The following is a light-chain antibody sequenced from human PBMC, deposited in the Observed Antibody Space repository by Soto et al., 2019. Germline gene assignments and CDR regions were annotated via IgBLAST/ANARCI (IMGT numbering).Light chain of an antibody. CDR1: QSVSSY. CDR2: DAS. J-gene: IGKJ5*01. V-gene: IGKV3-11*01. Sequence: EIVLTQSPATLSLSPGERATLSCRASQSVSSYLAWYQQKPGQAPRLLIYDASNRATGIPARFSGSGSGTAFTLTISSLEPEDFAVYYCQQRSNWPPLTFGQGTRLEI. CDR3: QQRSNWPPLT.